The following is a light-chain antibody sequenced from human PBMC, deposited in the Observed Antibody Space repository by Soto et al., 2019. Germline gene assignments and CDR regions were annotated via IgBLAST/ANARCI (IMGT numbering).Light chain of an antibody. J-gene: IGKJ1*01. CDR2: TAS. Sequence: EIVLTQSPATLSLSPVESATLSCRASQSISNYLAWYQQKPGQAPRLVIYTASSRATGIPARFSGSGSGTEFTLTISSLQSEDFAVYYCQQYNDSPTFGQGTKVDIK. V-gene: IGKV3D-15*01. CDR3: QQYNDSPT. CDR1: QSISNY.